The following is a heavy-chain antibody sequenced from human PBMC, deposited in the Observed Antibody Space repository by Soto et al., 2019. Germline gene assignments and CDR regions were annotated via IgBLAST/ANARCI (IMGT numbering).Heavy chain of an antibody. D-gene: IGHD2-15*01. V-gene: IGHV4-38-2*01. CDR2: IFHGGNT. CDR1: GFFISSGNY. J-gene: IGHJ3*01. Sequence: SETLSLTCAVSGFFISSGNYWGWIRKPPGKGLEWIGSIFHGGNTYYNPSLKSRVTISVDMPKNQFSLKLNSVTAADTAVYYCARARWYDAFDVWGQGTVVTVSS. CDR3: ARARWYDAFDV.